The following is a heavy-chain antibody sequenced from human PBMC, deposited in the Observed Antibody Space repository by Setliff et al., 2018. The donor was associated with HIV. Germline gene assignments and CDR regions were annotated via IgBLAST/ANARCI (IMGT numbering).Heavy chain of an antibody. CDR2: IKQDGSEK. J-gene: IGHJ4*02. CDR3: ARYNWNPLGYRFDY. D-gene: IGHD1-20*01. V-gene: IGHV3-7*03. Sequence: TGGSLRLSCAASGFTFSTYGMHWVRQAPGKGLEWVANIKQDGSEKYYVDSVKGRFTISRDNAKNPLYLQLNSLRAEDTAVYYCARYNWNPLGYRFDYWGQGTLVTVSS. CDR1: GFTFSTYG.